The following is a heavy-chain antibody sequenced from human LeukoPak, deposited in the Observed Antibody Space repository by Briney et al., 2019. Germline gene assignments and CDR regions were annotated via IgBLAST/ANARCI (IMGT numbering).Heavy chain of an antibody. V-gene: IGHV3-23*01. CDR2: ISGSGGST. D-gene: IGHD1-26*01. CDR1: GFTFSSYG. CDR3: AKEGSSYSGSYQYFDY. Sequence: GGSLRLSCAASGFTFSSYGMSWVRQAPGKGLEWVSAISGSGGSTYYADSVKGRFTISRDNSKNTLYLQMNSLRAEDTAVYYCAKEGSSYSGSYQYFDYWGQGTLVTVSS. J-gene: IGHJ4*02.